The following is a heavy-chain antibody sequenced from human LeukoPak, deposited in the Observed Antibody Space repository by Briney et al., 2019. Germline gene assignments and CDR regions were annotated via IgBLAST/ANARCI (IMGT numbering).Heavy chain of an antibody. CDR1: GGSISSYY. D-gene: IGHD6-19*01. CDR2: IYTSGST. CDR3: AGHGQWRISLWYLDL. J-gene: IGHJ2*01. V-gene: IGHV4-4*07. Sequence: SETLSLTCTVSGGSISSYYWSWIRQPAGKGLEWIGRIYTSGSTNYNPSLKSRVTMSVDTSKNQFSLKLSSVTAADTAVYYCAGHGQWRISLWYLDLWGRGTLVTVSS.